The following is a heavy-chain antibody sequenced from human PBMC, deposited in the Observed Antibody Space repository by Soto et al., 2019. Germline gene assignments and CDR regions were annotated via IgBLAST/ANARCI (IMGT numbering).Heavy chain of an antibody. CDR2: ISSSSSYT. Sequence: PVGSLRLSCAASGFTFSDYYMSWIRQAPGKGLEWVSYISSSSSYTNYADSVKGRFTISRDNAKNSLYLQVNSLRAEDTAVYYCARVRYSGSYLHFDYWGQGTLVTVSS. CDR1: GFTFSDYY. V-gene: IGHV3-11*06. D-gene: IGHD1-26*01. CDR3: ARVRYSGSYLHFDY. J-gene: IGHJ4*02.